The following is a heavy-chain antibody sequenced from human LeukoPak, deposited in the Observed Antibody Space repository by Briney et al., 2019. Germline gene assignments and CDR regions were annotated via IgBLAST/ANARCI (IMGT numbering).Heavy chain of an antibody. V-gene: IGHV3-23*01. J-gene: IGHJ4*02. CDR3: AKTLSGARWYFDY. CDR2: ISGSGGST. Sequence: PGGSLRLSCAASGFTFSNAWMNWVRQAPGKGLEWVSAISGSGGSTYYADSVKGRFTISRDNSKNTLYLQMNSLRAEDTAVYYCAKTLSGARWYFDYWGQGILVTVSS. D-gene: IGHD3-10*01. CDR1: GFTFSNAW.